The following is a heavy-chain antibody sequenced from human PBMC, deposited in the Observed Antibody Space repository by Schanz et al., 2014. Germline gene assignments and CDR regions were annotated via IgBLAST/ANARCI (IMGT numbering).Heavy chain of an antibody. J-gene: IGHJ6*02. CDR3: ARDPYSASYFPSPPLYGLDV. D-gene: IGHD1-26*01. Sequence: QVQLVQSGAEVKKPGSSVKVSCKASGGTFSTYAISWVRQAPGQGLEWMGWISPYNGHTNYAQKFQGRVTMTTDTSTSTAYMELRNLRSDDTAVYYCARDPYSASYFPSPPLYGLDVWGQGTTVTVSS. CDR1: GGTFSTYA. CDR2: ISPYNGHT. V-gene: IGHV1-18*01.